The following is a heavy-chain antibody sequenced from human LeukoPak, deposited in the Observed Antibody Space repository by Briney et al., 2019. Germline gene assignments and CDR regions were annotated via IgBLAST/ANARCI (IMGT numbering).Heavy chain of an antibody. CDR3: ARDTTYGSGTYSFDY. CDR2: IKEDGSEK. J-gene: IGHJ4*02. CDR1: GFTFSSYW. V-gene: IGHV3-7*01. Sequence: PGGSLRLSCAASGFTFSSYWMSWVRQAPGKGLEWVANIKEDGSEKYYVDSMKGRFTISRDNAKNSLYLQMNSLRAEDTAVYYCARDTTYGSGTYSFDYWGQGTLVTVSS. D-gene: IGHD3-10*01.